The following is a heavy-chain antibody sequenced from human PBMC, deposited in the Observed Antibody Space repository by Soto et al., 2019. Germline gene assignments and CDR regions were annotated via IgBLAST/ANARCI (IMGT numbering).Heavy chain of an antibody. CDR3: VASLAASGLNWLDP. CDR1: GGSISEKY. V-gene: IGHV4-4*07. CDR2: TFANGHT. Sequence: TLSLTCIVSGGSISEKYWNWVRQPPGKGLEWIGPTFANGHTDYNPSLKSRVTMSVDASKNQFSLRLTSMTAADTAVYYCVASLAASGLNWLDPWGRGTLVTVSS. J-gene: IGHJ5*02. D-gene: IGHD6-13*01.